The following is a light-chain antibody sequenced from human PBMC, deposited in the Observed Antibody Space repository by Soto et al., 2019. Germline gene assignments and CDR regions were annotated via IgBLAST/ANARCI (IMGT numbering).Light chain of an antibody. CDR2: DTS. J-gene: IGLJ1*01. CDR1: TEAVTSGHF. Sequence: QAVVTQEPSLTVSPGGTVTLNCGSSTEAVTSGHFPYWFEQKPGQAPRTLISDTSDKHSWTPARFSGSLLGGKAALTLSGAQSEDEADYYCLLFYSGAYVFGTGTKVTVL. V-gene: IGLV7-46*01. CDR3: LLFYSGAYV.